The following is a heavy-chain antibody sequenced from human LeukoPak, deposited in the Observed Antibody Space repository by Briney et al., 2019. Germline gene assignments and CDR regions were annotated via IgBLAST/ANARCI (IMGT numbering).Heavy chain of an antibody. CDR2: IIPIFGTA. CDR3: GRVVPLAAGYDRAGYYFDY. J-gene: IGHJ4*02. Sequence: SVKVSCKASGGTFSSYAISWVRQAPGQGLEWMGGIIPIFGTANYAQKFQGRVTITTDESTSTAYMELSSLRSEDTAVYYCGRVVPLAAGYDRAGYYFDYWGQGTLVTVSS. D-gene: IGHD3-22*01. CDR1: GGTFSSYA. V-gene: IGHV1-69*05.